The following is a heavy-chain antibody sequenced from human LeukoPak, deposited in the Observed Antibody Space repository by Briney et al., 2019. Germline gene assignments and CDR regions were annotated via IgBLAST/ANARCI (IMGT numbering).Heavy chain of an antibody. CDR1: GGSSSGYY. CDR3: ARGSKWAARAAY. D-gene: IGHD6-6*01. J-gene: IGHJ4*02. V-gene: IGHV4-34*01. Sequence: SETLSLTCAVYGGSSSGYYWSWIRQPPGKGLEWIGEINHSGSTNYNPSLKSRVTISVGTSKNQFSLKLSSVTAADTAVYYCARGSKWAARAAYWGQGTLVAVSS. CDR2: INHSGST.